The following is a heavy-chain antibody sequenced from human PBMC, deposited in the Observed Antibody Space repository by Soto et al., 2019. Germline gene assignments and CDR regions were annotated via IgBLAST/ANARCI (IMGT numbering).Heavy chain of an antibody. D-gene: IGHD6-13*01. CDR2: MYHSGST. CDR1: GGSISSGGYS. CDR3: ARGSYTSTWS. J-gene: IGHJ5*02. V-gene: IGHV4-30-2*01. Sequence: SETLSLTCAVSGGSISSGGYSWSWIRQPPGKGLEWIGYMYHSGSTYYNPSLKSRVTISIDRSKNQFSLKLSSVTAADTAVYYCARGSYTSTWSWGQGTLVTVSS.